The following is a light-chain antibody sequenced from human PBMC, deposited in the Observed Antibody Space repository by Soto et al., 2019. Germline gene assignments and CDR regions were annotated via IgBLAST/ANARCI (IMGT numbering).Light chain of an antibody. CDR1: SSDIGGYNY. Sequence: QSALTQPASVSGSPGQSITISCTGTSSDIGGYNYVSWHQQHPGKAPKLIIYEVTNRPSGVSNRFSGSKSGNMASLTVSGLQADDEADYYCSSYTSSNSWMFGGGTKVTVL. CDR2: EVT. CDR3: SSYTSSNSWM. V-gene: IGLV2-14*01. J-gene: IGLJ3*02.